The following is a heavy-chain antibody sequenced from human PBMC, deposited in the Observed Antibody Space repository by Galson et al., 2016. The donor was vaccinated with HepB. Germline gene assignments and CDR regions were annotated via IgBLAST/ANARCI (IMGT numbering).Heavy chain of an antibody. CDR2: ISFDGSKK. CDR1: GFTFGDYY. V-gene: IGHV3-30*18. CDR3: AKGLTMATPGTHLLEY. Sequence: SLRLSCAASGFTFGDYYMGWIRQAPGKGLEWVALISFDGSKKQHADSVKGRFTISRDNSKNTVDLPMNSLRHEDTAEYYCAKGLTMATPGTHLLEYWGQGTLVTVSS. J-gene: IGHJ4*02. D-gene: IGHD6-13*01.